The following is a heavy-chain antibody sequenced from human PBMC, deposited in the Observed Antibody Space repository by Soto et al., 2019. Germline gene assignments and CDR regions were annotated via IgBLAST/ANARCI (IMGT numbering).Heavy chain of an antibody. CDR2: LYWDDHK. CDR3: GSGSFPNCFDH. J-gene: IGHJ5*02. V-gene: IGHV2-5*02. CDR1: GFSLSTRGAG. D-gene: IGHD3-10*01. Sequence: QITLRESGPTLVKPTEPLTLSCSFSGFSLSTRGAGVGWISQPPGKALEWLALLYWDDHKGYSPSLKRRLTINNDNPQIHVVKTVANMEPVCTAKHSCGSGSFPNCFDHWGQGTLVTVSS.